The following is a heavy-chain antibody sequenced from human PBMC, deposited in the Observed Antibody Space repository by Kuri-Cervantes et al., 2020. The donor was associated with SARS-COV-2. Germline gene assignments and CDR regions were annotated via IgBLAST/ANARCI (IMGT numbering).Heavy chain of an antibody. D-gene: IGHD2-21*01. V-gene: IGHV3-30*04. CDR2: ISHDGKNK. CDR3: AKDRVGVQDF. J-gene: IGHJ4*02. Sequence: LSLTCAASGFTFSSYAMHWVRQAPGKGLEWVAVISHDGKNKKCIASGKGRFTISRDNSQNTLYLHTKSLRSEDTAMYYCAKDRVGVQDFWGQGTLVTVSS. CDR1: GFTFSSYA.